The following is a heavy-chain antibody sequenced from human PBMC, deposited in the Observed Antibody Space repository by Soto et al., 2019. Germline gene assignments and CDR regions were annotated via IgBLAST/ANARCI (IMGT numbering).Heavy chain of an antibody. CDR3: ARRRGIVIDFAALNNGMDV. V-gene: IGHV4-34*01. CDR1: GGSFSGFY. Sequence: QVQLQQWGARLLKPSETLSLTCGFYGGSFSGFYWSWIRQPPGNGLEWSGEINHMGTTYYNPSLKSRVHLPVDMPKNQFSLKLTYVNATDTAFYYCARRRGIVIDFAALNNGMDVWGQGTTVTVSS. J-gene: IGHJ6*02. D-gene: IGHD2-15*01. CDR2: INHMGTT.